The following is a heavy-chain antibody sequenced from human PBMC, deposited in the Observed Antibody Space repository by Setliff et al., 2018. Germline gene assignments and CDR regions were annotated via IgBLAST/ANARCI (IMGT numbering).Heavy chain of an antibody. D-gene: IGHD2-15*01. J-gene: IGHJ4*02. CDR3: AKRGPYCSGGTCHYYFDY. CDR2: ISGSAQTT. CDR1: GFTFSSYA. Sequence: PGGSLRLSCAASGFTFSSYAMSWVRQAPGKGLEWVSMISGSAQTTYYADSVKGRFTISRDNSKNTVYLEMNSLRAEDPAVYYCAKRGPYCSGGTCHYYFDYWGQGTLVTVSS. V-gene: IGHV3-23*01.